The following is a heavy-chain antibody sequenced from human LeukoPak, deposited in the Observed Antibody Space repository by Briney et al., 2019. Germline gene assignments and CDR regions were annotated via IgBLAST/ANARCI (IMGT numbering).Heavy chain of an antibody. V-gene: IGHV4-31*03. J-gene: IGHJ5*02. D-gene: IGHD2/OR15-2a*01. CDR1: GGSISSGGYY. Sequence: SETLSLTCTVSGGSISSGGYYWSWICQHPGKGLEWIGYIYYSGSTYYNPSLKSRVTISVDTSKNQFSLKLSSVTAADTAVYYSARALPELYGMFDPWGQGTLVTVSS. CDR3: ARALPELYGMFDP. CDR2: IYYSGST.